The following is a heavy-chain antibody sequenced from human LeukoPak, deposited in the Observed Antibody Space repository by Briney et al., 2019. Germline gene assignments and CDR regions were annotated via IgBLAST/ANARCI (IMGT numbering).Heavy chain of an antibody. CDR1: GGSISSYY. V-gene: IGHV4-4*09. Sequence: SETLSLTCTVSGGSISSYYWSWIRQPPGKGLEWIGYIYTSGSTNYNPSLKSRVTISVDTSKNQFSLKLSSVTAADTAVYYCARRRTYSNYGVDNWFDSWGQGTLVTVSS. J-gene: IGHJ5*01. D-gene: IGHD4-11*01. CDR3: ARRRTYSNYGVDNWFDS. CDR2: IYTSGST.